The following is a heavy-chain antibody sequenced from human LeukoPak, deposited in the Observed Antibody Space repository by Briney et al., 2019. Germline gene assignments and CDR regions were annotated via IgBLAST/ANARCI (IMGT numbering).Heavy chain of an antibody. CDR2: ISGNSNYI. CDR1: GFTFSSYT. D-gene: IGHD3-10*01. CDR3: ARLVGNYASGKFDS. V-gene: IGHV3-21*01. Sequence: GGSLRLSCAASGFTFSSYTMTWVRQAPGKGLEWVSSISGNSNYILYARSPKGRFTVSRGDYSLYLQMHSLRAEDTAVYYCARLVGNYASGKFDSWGQGTLVTVSS. J-gene: IGHJ4*02.